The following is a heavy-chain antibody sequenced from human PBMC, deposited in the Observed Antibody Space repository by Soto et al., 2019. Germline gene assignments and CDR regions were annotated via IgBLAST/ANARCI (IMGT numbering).Heavy chain of an antibody. CDR1: GFTFSDYY. Sequence: QVQLVESGGGLVKTVGSLRIVCEASGFTFSDYYMSWVRQAPGKVLEWVSYISSSGNIIYYADSVKGRFTISRDNAKNSVYRQMNSLRAEDTAFYFCAKMSSENCYDPVFSWGQGTLVTVSS. CDR3: AKMSSENCYDPVFS. CDR2: ISSSGNII. D-gene: IGHD2-21*01. J-gene: IGHJ4*02. V-gene: IGHV3-11*01.